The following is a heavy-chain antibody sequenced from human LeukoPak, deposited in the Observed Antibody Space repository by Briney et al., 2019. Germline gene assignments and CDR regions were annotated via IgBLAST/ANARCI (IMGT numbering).Heavy chain of an antibody. CDR1: GFTFSSYG. CDR3: AKDRYNWNYYTPDV. V-gene: IGHV3-30*02. J-gene: IGHJ4*02. CDR2: IRYDGSNK. D-gene: IGHD1-7*01. Sequence: GGSLRLSCAASGFTFSSYGMHWVRQAPGKGLEWVAFIRYDGSNKYYADSVKGRFTISRDNSKNTLYLQMNSLRAEDTAVYYCAKDRYNWNYYTPDVWGQGTLVTVSS.